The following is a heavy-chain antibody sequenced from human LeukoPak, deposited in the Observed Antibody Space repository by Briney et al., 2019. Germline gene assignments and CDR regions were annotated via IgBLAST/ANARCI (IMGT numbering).Heavy chain of an antibody. CDR2: LSANGGST. J-gene: IGHJ4*02. CDR3: AKALYSSGWYYFDY. D-gene: IGHD6-19*01. CDR1: GFTFNIYA. V-gene: IGHV3-23*01. Sequence: TGGSLRLSCAASGFTFNIYAMSWVRQAAGKGLEWVSALSANGGSTFYADSVKGRFTISRDSSKNTLYLQMNSLRAEDTAIYYCAKALYSSGWYYFDYWGQGTLVTVSS.